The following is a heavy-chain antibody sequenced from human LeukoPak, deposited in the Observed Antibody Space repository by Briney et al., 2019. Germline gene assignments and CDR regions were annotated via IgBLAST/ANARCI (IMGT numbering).Heavy chain of an antibody. D-gene: IGHD3-3*01. CDR2: ISAYNGNT. Sequence: ASVTVSCKASGYTFTSYGISWVRQAPGQGLEWMGWISAYNGNTNYAQKLQGRVTMTKDTSTSTAYMELRSLRSDDTAVYYCARDIYDFWSGYYGPLYNWFDPWGQGTLVTVSS. V-gene: IGHV1-18*01. J-gene: IGHJ5*02. CDR3: ARDIYDFWSGYYGPLYNWFDP. CDR1: GYTFTSYG.